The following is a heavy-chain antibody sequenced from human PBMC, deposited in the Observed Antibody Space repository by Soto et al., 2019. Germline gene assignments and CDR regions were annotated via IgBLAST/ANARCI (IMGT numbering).Heavy chain of an antibody. J-gene: IGHJ6*04. Sequence: QVQLVESGGGVVQPGRSLRLSCAASGFTFSSYGMHWVRQAPGKGLEWVAVISYDGSNKYYEDSVKGRFTISRDNSKNKVYLQMNSLRAEDTDVYYCAKGGRYSSGWRPAVVYYDGMDVWGKGTKVTVSS. CDR3: AKGGRYSSGWRPAVVYYDGMDV. D-gene: IGHD6-19*01. V-gene: IGHV3-30*18. CDR1: GFTFSSYG. CDR2: ISYDGSNK.